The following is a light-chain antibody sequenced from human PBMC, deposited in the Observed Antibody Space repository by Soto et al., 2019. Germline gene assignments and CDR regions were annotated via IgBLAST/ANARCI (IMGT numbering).Light chain of an antibody. CDR2: GAS. J-gene: IGKJ5*01. Sequence: EDGVTKSAGIVSLSTRERASLSCGASQSITSSFLAWYQQKPGQAPRLLIYGASSRATGIPDRFSGTGSETDFTLTIISLEPEDFAVYYCQLYEFSLIPFGHVTRLAI. CDR3: QLYEFSLIP. V-gene: IGKV3-20*01. CDR1: QSITSSF.